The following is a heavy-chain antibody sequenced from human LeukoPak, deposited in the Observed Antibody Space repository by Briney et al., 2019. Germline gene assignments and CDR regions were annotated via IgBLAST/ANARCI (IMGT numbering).Heavy chain of an antibody. D-gene: IGHD5-18*01. CDR3: AGRGYSYGFDY. V-gene: IGHV3-23*01. CDR2: ISGSGGST. J-gene: IGHJ4*02. Sequence: PGGSLRLSCAASGFTFSSYGMHWVRQAPGKGLEWVSAISGSGGSTYYADSVKGRFTISRDNSKNTLYLQMNSLRAEDTAVYYCAGRGYSYGFDYWGQGTLVTVSS. CDR1: GFTFSSYG.